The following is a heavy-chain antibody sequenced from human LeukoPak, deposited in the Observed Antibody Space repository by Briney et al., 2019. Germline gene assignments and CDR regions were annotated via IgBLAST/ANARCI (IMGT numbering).Heavy chain of an antibody. D-gene: IGHD6-6*01. Sequence: GGSLRLSCAASGFTVSSNYMSWVRQAPGKGLEWVAFIRYDGSNKYYADSVKGRFTISRDNSKNTLYLQMNSLRAEDTAVYYCAKGWQLVGIDYWGQGTLVTVSS. J-gene: IGHJ4*02. CDR3: AKGWQLVGIDY. V-gene: IGHV3-30*02. CDR1: GFTVSSNY. CDR2: IRYDGSNK.